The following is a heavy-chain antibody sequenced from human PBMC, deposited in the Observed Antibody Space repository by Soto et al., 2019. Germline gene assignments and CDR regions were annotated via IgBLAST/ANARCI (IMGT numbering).Heavy chain of an antibody. Sequence: SETLSLTCSISGGSISSYYWSWIRQPPGNGLQWIGYIYYSGSTNYNPSLTSRVTMSVDTSKNQFSLKLSSVTAADTAVYYCARGSLSTIFGVVNYLFDYWGQGTLVTVSS. CDR1: GGSISSYY. J-gene: IGHJ4*02. CDR2: IYYSGST. V-gene: IGHV4-59*01. CDR3: ARGSLSTIFGVVNYLFDY. D-gene: IGHD3-3*01.